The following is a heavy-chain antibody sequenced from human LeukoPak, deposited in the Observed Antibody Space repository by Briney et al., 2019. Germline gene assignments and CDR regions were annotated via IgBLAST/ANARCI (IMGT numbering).Heavy chain of an antibody. CDR1: GFTFSTYA. CDR3: AKDSRETLAGAEDY. CDR2: ITSSGYDT. Sequence: GGSLRLSCAASGFTFSTYAMSWVRQAPGKGLELVSSITSSGYDTYYRDSVKGRFTISRDNSENTLYLQMNSLRPEDTAMYYCAKDSRETLAGAEDYWGRGTLVTVSS. J-gene: IGHJ4*02. V-gene: IGHV3-23*01. D-gene: IGHD6-19*01.